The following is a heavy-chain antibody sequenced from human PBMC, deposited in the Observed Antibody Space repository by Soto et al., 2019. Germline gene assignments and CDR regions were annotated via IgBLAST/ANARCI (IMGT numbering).Heavy chain of an antibody. CDR3: AKDSRSHPEGGFDP. V-gene: IGHV3-23*01. Sequence: EVQLLESGGGLVQPGESLRLSCAASGFTFSSYAMTWVRQAPGKGLEWVSSISGSGDYTYFADSVKGRFTISRDNSKDTRYLQMSSLRVEDTAIYYCAKDSRSHPEGGFDPWGQGTLVTVSS. CDR1: GFTFSSYA. J-gene: IGHJ5*02. CDR2: ISGSGDYT. D-gene: IGHD2-15*01.